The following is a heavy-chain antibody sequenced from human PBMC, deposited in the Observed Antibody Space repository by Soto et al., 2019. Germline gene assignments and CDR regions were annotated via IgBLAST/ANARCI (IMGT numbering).Heavy chain of an antibody. CDR3: ARESHDILTGPPWVWYFDL. CDR2: SNDRGSI. CDR1: GGSFSGCY. D-gene: IGHD3-9*01. Sequence: QVQLQQWGAGPLRPLETLSLTCGVSGGSFSGCYSAWIRQSPGEGLEWIGESNDRGSINYNPSLKSRVSISVDTSKNHYSLNLRSVTAADTAVYYCARESHDILTGPPWVWYFDLWGRGTLVTVSS. J-gene: IGHJ2*01. V-gene: IGHV4-34*01.